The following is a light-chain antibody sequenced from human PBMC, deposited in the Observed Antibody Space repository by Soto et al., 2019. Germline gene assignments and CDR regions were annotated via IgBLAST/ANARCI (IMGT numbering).Light chain of an antibody. CDR1: QSIAYY. CDR3: QQSSNSPMYT. Sequence: DIQMTQSPSSLSASVGDRVTITCRASQSIAYYLNWFQQKPGKAPNLLIYAASSLQSGVPSRFSGSGSGTDFTLTISSLQPEDFATYYCQQSSNSPMYTFGQGTKLYVK. V-gene: IGKV1-39*01. J-gene: IGKJ2*01. CDR2: AAS.